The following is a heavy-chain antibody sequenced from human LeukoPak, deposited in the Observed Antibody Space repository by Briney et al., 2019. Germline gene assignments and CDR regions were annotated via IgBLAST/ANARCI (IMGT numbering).Heavy chain of an antibody. V-gene: IGHV4-30-4*01. Sequence: SETLSLTCTVSGGSISSGDYYWSWIRQPPGKGLEWIGYIYYSGSTYYNPSLKSRVTISVDTSKNQFSLKLSSATAADTAVYYCATLRVYYYYGMDVWGQGTTVTVSS. CDR2: IYYSGST. CDR1: GGSISSGDYY. D-gene: IGHD6-6*01. CDR3: ATLRVYYYYGMDV. J-gene: IGHJ6*02.